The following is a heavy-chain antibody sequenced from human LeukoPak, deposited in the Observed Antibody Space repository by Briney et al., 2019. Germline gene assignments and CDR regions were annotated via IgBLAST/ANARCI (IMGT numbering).Heavy chain of an antibody. CDR2: IRSKANSYAT. CDR3: NRHLELYSSSVYNLGGYDYYYYLDV. D-gene: IGHD6-13*01. J-gene: IGHJ6*03. CDR1: GFTFSGSA. V-gene: IGHV3-73*01. Sequence: GRSLRLSCAASGFTFSGSAMHWVRQASGKGLEWVGRIRSKANSYATAYAASVKGRFTISRDDSKNTAYLQMNSLKTEDTAVYYCNRHLELYSSSVYNLGGYDYYYYLDVWDKRITVTVSS.